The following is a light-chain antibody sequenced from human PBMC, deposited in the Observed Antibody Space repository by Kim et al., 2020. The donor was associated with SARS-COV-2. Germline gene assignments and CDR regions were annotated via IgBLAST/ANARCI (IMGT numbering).Light chain of an antibody. CDR1: NIQTLN. V-gene: IGLV3-9*01. CDR2: KDS. Sequence: SYELTQPLSVSVALGQTARLTCGGNNIQTLNVHWYRQKPGQAPVLVMYKDSKRHSGIPERFSGSNSGNTATLTISRAQADDEADYFCQVWDSGTWVFGGGTQLTVL. J-gene: IGLJ3*02. CDR3: QVWDSGTWV.